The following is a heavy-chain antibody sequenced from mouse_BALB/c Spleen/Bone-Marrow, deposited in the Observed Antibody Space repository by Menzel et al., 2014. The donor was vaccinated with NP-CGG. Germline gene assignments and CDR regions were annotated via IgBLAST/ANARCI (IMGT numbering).Heavy chain of an antibody. Sequence: EANLVESGGGLVQPGGSLRLSCATSGFTFTDYYMNWVRQPPGKALEWLGFIRNKAYGYTTEYSASVKGRFTISRDNSQGILYLQMNSLRAEDSATYYCARDMGGILFDSWGQGTTLTVSS. CDR2: IRNKAYGYTT. CDR1: GFTFTDYY. CDR3: ARDMGGILFDS. V-gene: IGHV7-3*02. J-gene: IGHJ2*01. D-gene: IGHD4-1*01.